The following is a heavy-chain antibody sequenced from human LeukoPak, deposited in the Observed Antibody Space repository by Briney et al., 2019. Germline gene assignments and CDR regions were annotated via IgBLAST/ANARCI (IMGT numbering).Heavy chain of an antibody. CDR2: IKQDGSEK. CDR1: GFTFSSYW. CDR3: AREGYEVDIVATA. D-gene: IGHD5-12*01. V-gene: IGHV3-7*01. Sequence: GGSLRLSCVASGFTFSSYWMSWVRQAPGKGLEWVANIKQDGSEKYYVDSVKGRFTISRDNAKNSLYLQMNSLRAEDTAVYYCAREGYEVDIVATAWGQGTLVTVSS. J-gene: IGHJ5*02.